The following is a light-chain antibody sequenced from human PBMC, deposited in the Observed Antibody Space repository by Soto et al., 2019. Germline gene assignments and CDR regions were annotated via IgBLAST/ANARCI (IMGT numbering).Light chain of an antibody. V-gene: IGKV3-15*01. CDR1: QSVSSN. CDR2: GAS. J-gene: IGKJ4*01. Sequence: EVVLSQSPGILSLSPGDRATLSCRASQSVSSNLAWYQQKPGQAPSLLIYGASTRATGTPARFSGSGSGTEFTLTISSLQSEDFAVYYCQQYIRWPLTFGGGTKVDIK. CDR3: QQYIRWPLT.